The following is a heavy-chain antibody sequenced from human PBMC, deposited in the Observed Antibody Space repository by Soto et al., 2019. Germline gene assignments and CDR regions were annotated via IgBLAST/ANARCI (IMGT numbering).Heavy chain of an antibody. Sequence: SETLSLTCTVSGGSIISYYWNWVRQPAGEGLEWIGRIYSSGSTNYNPSLKSRVTMSVDTSKNQFSLKLTSVTAADTAVYYCARSRTSDTSNYYYYFDYWGQGALVTVS. J-gene: IGHJ4*02. CDR3: ARSRTSDTSNYYYYFDY. V-gene: IGHV4-4*07. CDR2: IYSSGST. CDR1: GGSIISYY. D-gene: IGHD3-22*01.